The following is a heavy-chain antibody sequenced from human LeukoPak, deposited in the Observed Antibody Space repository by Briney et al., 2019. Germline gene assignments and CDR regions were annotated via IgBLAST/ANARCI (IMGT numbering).Heavy chain of an antibody. CDR2: ISAYNGNT. J-gene: IGHJ4*02. CDR1: GGTFSSYG. D-gene: IGHD3-22*01. CDR3: ARDWEYYYDSSGYVGY. V-gene: IGHV1-18*01. Sequence: GASVKVSCKASGGTFSSYGISWVRQAPGQGLEWMGWISAYNGNTNYAQKLQGRVTMTTDTSTSTAYMELRSLRSDDTAVYYCARDWEYYYDSSGYVGYWGQGTLVTVSS.